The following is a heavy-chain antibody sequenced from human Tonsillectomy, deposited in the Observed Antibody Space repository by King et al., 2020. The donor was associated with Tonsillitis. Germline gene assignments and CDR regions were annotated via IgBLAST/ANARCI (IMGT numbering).Heavy chain of an antibody. CDR3: ATLRGSYFDAFDI. Sequence: VQLVESGGGLVKPGGALRLSCAASGFSFSDSYMSWIRQAPGKGLEWVSYITSTSSHTNYADSVKGRFTISRDNGKNSLFLQMNSLRVEDTAVYYCATLRGSYFDAFDIWGQGTLVTVS. D-gene: IGHD1-26*01. J-gene: IGHJ3*02. V-gene: IGHV3-11*06. CDR2: ITSTSSHT. CDR1: GFSFSDSY.